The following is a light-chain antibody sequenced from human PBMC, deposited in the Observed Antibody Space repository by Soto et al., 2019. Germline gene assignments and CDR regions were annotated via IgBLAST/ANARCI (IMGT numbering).Light chain of an antibody. V-gene: IGKV3-20*01. CDR1: QSVSSY. Sequence: EIVLTQSPATLSLSPGERATLSCRASQSVSSYLAWYQQKPGQAHRLLIYGAYNRATDIPDRISGSGSGTDFTLTIRRLEPEDFAVYYCKHYGSTPWTFGQGTKVDIK. CDR2: GAY. CDR3: KHYGSTPWT. J-gene: IGKJ1*01.